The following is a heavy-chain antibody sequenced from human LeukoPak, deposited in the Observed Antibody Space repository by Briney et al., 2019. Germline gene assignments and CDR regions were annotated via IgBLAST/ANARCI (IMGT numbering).Heavy chain of an antibody. CDR2: ISAYTGNT. CDR3: ARDGYYYDSGGPNWFDP. J-gene: IGHJ5*02. V-gene: IGHV1-18*01. CDR1: GYTFTSYG. D-gene: IGHD3-22*01. Sequence: ASVEVSCKASGYTFTSYGISWLRQAPGQGLEWMGWISAYTGNTNSAQKLQGRVTMTTDTSTTTAYMELRSLRSDDTAVYYCARDGYYYDSGGPNWFDPWGQGTLVTVSS.